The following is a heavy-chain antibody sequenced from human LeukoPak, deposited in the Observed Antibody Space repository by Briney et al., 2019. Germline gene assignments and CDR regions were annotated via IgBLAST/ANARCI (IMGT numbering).Heavy chain of an antibody. J-gene: IGHJ4*02. D-gene: IGHD1-26*01. CDR1: GFTFSSYA. CDR2: VTGNGDNT. CDR3: AKKEGGFDH. Sequence: PGGSLRLSCAASGFTFSSYAMSWVRQAPGKGLEWVSSVTGNGDNTFHADSVKGRFTISRGNSKNTLYLQVNSLRADDTAVYYCAKKEGGFDHWGQGALVTVSS. V-gene: IGHV3-23*01.